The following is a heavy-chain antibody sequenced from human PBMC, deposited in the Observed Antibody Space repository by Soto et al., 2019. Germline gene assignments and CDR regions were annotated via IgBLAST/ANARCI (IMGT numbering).Heavy chain of an antibody. J-gene: IGHJ4*02. CDR3: ARTRATPASRNLDY. D-gene: IGHD1-1*01. CDR2: INPTGGT. CDR1: GGSFSGYY. V-gene: IGHV4-34*01. Sequence: VQLQQWGAGLLKPSETLSLTCAVYGGSFSGYYWSWVRQSPGKGLEWIGEINPTGGTNYNPSLKSRVTISIDTSKDQFSLQLSSVTAADTAVYYCARTRATPASRNLDYWGQGTLVTVSS.